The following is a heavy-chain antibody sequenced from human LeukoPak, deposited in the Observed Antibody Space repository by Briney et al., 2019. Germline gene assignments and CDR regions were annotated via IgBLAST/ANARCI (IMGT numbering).Heavy chain of an antibody. J-gene: IGHJ4*02. Sequence: TGGSLRLSCAASGFTFSSYAMHWVRQAPGKGLEWVAVISYDGSNKYYADSVKGRFTISRDNSKNTLYLQMNSLRAEDTAVYYCERALDSSGRRDYWGQGTLVTVSS. CDR2: ISYDGSNK. V-gene: IGHV3-30*04. CDR3: ERALDSSGRRDY. D-gene: IGHD3-22*01. CDR1: GFTFSSYA.